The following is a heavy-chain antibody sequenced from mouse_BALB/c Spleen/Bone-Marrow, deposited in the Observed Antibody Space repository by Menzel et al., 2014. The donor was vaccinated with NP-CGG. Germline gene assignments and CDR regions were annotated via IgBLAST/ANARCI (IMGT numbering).Heavy chain of an antibody. D-gene: IGHD2-4*01. CDR1: GFTFSSLG. J-gene: IGHJ4*01. Sequence: DVQLVESGGGLVQPGGSRKLSCAASGFTFSSLGMHWVRQAPEKGLEWVAYISNGSSTIYYADTVKGRFTISRDNPKNTLFLQMTSLRSEDTAMYYCARKGAMITHYYAMDYWGQGTSVTVSS. V-gene: IGHV5-17*02. CDR2: ISNGSSTI. CDR3: ARKGAMITHYYAMDY.